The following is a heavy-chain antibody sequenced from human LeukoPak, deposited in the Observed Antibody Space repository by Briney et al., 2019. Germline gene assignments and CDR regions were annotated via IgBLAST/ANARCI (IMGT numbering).Heavy chain of an antibody. CDR1: GFAFSSYS. D-gene: IGHD3-22*01. CDR2: ISSSSGYI. CDR3: ARRHDSSGYTFDY. J-gene: IGHJ4*02. Sequence: GGSLRLSCEASGFAFSSYSMNWVRQAPGKGLEWVSSISSSSGYIYYADSVKGRFTISRDNAKNSLYLQMNSLRAEDTAVYYCARRHDSSGYTFDYWGQGTLVTVSS. V-gene: IGHV3-21*01.